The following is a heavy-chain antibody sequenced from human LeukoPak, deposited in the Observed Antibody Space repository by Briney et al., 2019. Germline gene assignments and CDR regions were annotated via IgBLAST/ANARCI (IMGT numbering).Heavy chain of an antibody. D-gene: IGHD3-22*01. CDR3: ATPVEYDSSGFFDY. Sequence: PGGSLRLSCAASGFTFSSYAMSWVRQAPGKGLEWVSAISGSGGSTYYADSVKGRFTISRDNSKNTLYLQMNSLRAEDTAVYYCATPVEYDSSGFFDYWGQGTLVTVSS. V-gene: IGHV3-23*01. CDR1: GFTFSSYA. CDR2: ISGSGGST. J-gene: IGHJ4*02.